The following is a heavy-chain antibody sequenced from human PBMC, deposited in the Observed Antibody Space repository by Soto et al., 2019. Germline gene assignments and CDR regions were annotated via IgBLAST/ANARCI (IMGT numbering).Heavy chain of an antibody. CDR1: GFTFSSYG. CDR2: ISYDGSNK. V-gene: IGHV3-30*18. Sequence: QVQLVESGGGVVQPGRSLRLSCAASGFTFSSYGMHWVRQAPGKGLEWVAVISYDGSNKYYADSVKGRFTISRDNSKNTLYLQMNRLRAEDTAVYYCAKTWGVYSRSSLLGYWGQGTLVTVSS. CDR3: AKTWGVYSRSSLLGY. D-gene: IGHD6-6*01. J-gene: IGHJ4*02.